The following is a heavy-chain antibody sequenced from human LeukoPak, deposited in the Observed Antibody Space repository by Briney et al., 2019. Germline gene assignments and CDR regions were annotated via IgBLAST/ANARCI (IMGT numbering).Heavy chain of an antibody. Sequence: ASVKVSCKASGYTFISYDINWVRQATGQGLEWMGWMNPNSGNTGYAQKFQGRVTMTRNTSISTAYMELSGLRSEDTAVYYCARVRGSNWDFDYWGQGTLVTVSS. D-gene: IGHD7-27*01. CDR1: GYTFISYD. CDR3: ARVRGSNWDFDY. J-gene: IGHJ4*02. CDR2: MNPNSGNT. V-gene: IGHV1-8*01.